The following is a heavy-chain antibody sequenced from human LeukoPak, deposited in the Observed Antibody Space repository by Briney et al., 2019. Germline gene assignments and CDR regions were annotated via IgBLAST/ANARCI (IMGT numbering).Heavy chain of an antibody. V-gene: IGHV3-7*03. Sequence: SGGSLRLSCAASGFTFSSYWMSWVRQAPGKGLEWVANIKQDGSEKNYVDSVKGRFTISRDNSANTIYLQMNSLRAEDTAIFYCASHYGGGQGTPVTVSS. CDR3: ASHYG. CDR2: IKQDGSEK. D-gene: IGHD3-16*01. J-gene: IGHJ4*02. CDR1: GFTFSSYW.